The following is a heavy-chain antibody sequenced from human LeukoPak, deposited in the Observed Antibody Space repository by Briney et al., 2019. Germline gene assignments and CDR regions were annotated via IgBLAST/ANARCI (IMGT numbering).Heavy chain of an antibody. Sequence: PSETLSLTCTVSGGSITDYYWSWIRQTPGKGLEWIGYIYYSGSTKYNPYLKSRVTISIDTSKNQFSLKLSSVTAADTALYYCARGTGAYYYLWGQGTVVAVSS. J-gene: IGHJ3*01. CDR1: GGSITDYY. D-gene: IGHD3-22*01. V-gene: IGHV4-59*01. CDR3: ARGTGAYYYL. CDR2: IYYSGST.